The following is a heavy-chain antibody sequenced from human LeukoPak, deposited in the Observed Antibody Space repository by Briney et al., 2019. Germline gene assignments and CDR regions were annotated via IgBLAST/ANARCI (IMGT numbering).Heavy chain of an antibody. D-gene: IGHD1-26*01. Sequence: SETLSLTCTVSGGSISSYYWSWIRQPAGKGLEWIGRIYTSGSTNYNPSLKSRVTMSVDTSKNQFSLKLSSVTAADTAVYYCARDWVSTSGSTPHYYYYYMDVWGKGTTVTVSS. CDR1: GGSISSYY. J-gene: IGHJ6*03. CDR2: IYTSGST. V-gene: IGHV4-4*07. CDR3: ARDWVSTSGSTPHYYYYYMDV.